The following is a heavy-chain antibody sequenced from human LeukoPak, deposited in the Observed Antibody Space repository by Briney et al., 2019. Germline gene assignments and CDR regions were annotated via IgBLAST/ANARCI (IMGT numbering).Heavy chain of an antibody. J-gene: IGHJ3*02. CDR3: AKDLGQGRYYYDSSGYYPAHDAFDI. D-gene: IGHD3-22*01. CDR1: GFTFSSYA. Sequence: PGGSLRLSCAASGFTFSSYAMSWVRQAPGKGLEWVSAISGSGGSTYYADSVKGRSTISRDNSKNTLYLQMNSLRAEDTAVYYCAKDLGQGRYYYDSSGYYPAHDAFDIWGQGTMVTVSS. CDR2: ISGSGGST. V-gene: IGHV3-23*01.